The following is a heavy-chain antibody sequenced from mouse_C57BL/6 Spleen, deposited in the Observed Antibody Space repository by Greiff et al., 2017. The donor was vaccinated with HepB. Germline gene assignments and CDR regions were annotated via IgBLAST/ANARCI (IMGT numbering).Heavy chain of an antibody. D-gene: IGHD2-4*01. Sequence: VQLQQSGPELVKPGASVKISCKASGYTFTDYYMNWVKQSHGKSLEWIGDINPNNGGTSYNQKFKGKATLTVDKSSSTAYMALRSLTSEDSAVYYCAREGVDYDGAYWGQGTLVTVSA. CDR2: INPNNGGT. V-gene: IGHV1-26*01. J-gene: IGHJ3*01. CDR3: AREGVDYDGAY. CDR1: GYTFTDYY.